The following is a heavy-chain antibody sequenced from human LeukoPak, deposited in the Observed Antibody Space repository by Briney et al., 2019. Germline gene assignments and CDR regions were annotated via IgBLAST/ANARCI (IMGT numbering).Heavy chain of an antibody. CDR3: ARERGYCSSSTCYTSDAFDI. D-gene: IGHD2-2*02. CDR1: GYSFTGYY. Sequence: ASVKVSCKTSGYSFTGYYMHWVRQAPGHGLEWMGWINPNSGGTNYAQRFLGRVTMTRDTSISTAYMDLSRLRSDATAVYYCARERGYCSSSTCYTSDAFDIWGQGTMVTVSS. J-gene: IGHJ3*02. CDR2: INPNSGGT. V-gene: IGHV1-2*02.